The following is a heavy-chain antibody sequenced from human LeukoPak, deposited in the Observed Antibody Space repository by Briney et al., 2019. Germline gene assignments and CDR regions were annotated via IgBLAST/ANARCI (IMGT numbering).Heavy chain of an antibody. CDR2: IYSGGST. CDR1: GFTVSSNY. D-gene: IGHD3-22*01. CDR3: ARDRSVPGYYDSSGYFDY. J-gene: IGHJ4*02. V-gene: IGHV3-66*01. Sequence: GGSLRLSCAASGFTVSSNYMSWVRQAPGKGLEWVSVIYSGGSTYYADSVKGRFTISRDNSKNTLYLQMNSLRAEDTAVYYCARDRSVPGYYDSSGYFDYWGQGTLVTVSS.